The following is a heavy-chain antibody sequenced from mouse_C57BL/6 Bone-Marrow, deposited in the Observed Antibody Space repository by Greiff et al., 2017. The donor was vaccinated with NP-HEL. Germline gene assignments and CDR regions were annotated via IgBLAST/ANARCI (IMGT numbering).Heavy chain of an antibody. J-gene: IGHJ3*01. CDR3: ARVDYGSSYGFAY. CDR1: GYTFTSYW. V-gene: IGHV1-61*01. D-gene: IGHD1-1*01. Sequence: QVQLQQPGAELVRPGSSVKLSCKASGYTFTSYWMDWVKQRPGQGLEWIGNIYPSDSETHYNQKFKDKATLTVDKSSSTAYMQLSSLTSEDSAVYYGARVDYGSSYGFAYWGQGTLVTVSA. CDR2: IYPSDSET.